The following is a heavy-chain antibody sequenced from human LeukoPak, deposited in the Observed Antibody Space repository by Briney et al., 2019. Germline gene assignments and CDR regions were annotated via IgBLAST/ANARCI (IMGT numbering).Heavy chain of an antibody. V-gene: IGHV4-61*02. Sequence: SQTLSLTCTVSGGSISSGSYYWSWIRQPAGKGLEWTGRIYTSGSTNYNPSLKSRVTISVDTSKNQFSLKLSSVTAADTAVYYCASEAIGYYYGMDVWGQGTTVTVSS. CDR3: ASEAIGYYYGMDV. CDR1: GGSISSGSYY. D-gene: IGHD3-22*01. CDR2: IYTSGST. J-gene: IGHJ6*02.